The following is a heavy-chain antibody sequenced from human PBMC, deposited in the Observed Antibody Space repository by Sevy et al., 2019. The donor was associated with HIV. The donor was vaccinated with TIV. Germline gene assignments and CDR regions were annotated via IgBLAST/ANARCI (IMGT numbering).Heavy chain of an antibody. CDR1: GYTFTGYY. CDR2: INPNSGGT. Sequence: ASVKVSCKASGYTFTGYYMHWMRQAPGQGLEWMGWINPNSGGTNYAQKFQGRVTMTRDTSISTAYMELSRLRSDDTAVYYCARPTTGTTGYNAFDIWGQGTMVTVSS. D-gene: IGHD1-1*01. J-gene: IGHJ3*02. CDR3: ARPTTGTTGYNAFDI. V-gene: IGHV1-2*02.